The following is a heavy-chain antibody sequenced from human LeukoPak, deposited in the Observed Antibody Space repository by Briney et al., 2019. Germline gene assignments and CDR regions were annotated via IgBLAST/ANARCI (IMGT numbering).Heavy chain of an antibody. CDR3: AKVNSVTTSPRISNYWYFDL. CDR2: ISGSGGST. CDR1: GFTFSSYA. J-gene: IGHJ2*01. V-gene: IGHV3-23*01. D-gene: IGHD4-17*01. Sequence: GGSLRLSCAASGFTFSSYAMSWVRQAPGKGLEWVSAISGSGGSTYYADSVKGRFTISRDNSKNTLYLQMNSLRAKDTAVYYCAKVNSVTTSPRISNYWYFDLWGRGTLVTVSS.